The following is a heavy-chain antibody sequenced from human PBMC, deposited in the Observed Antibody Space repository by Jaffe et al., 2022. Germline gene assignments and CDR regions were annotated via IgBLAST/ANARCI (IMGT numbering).Heavy chain of an antibody. J-gene: IGHJ4*02. D-gene: IGHD6-19*01. CDR2: ISGSGGST. CDR1: GFTFSSYA. Sequence: EVQLLESGGGLVQPGGSLRLSCAASGFTFSSYAMSWVRQAPGKGLEWVSAISGSGGSTYYADSVKGRFTISRDNSKNTLYLQMNSLRAEDTAVYYCASDRRIAVAGDYWGQGTLVTVSS. CDR3: ASDRRIAVAGDY. V-gene: IGHV3-23*01.